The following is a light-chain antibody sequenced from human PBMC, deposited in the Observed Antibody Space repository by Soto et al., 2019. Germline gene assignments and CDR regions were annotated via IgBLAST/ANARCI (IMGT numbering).Light chain of an antibody. J-gene: IGKJ3*01. CDR1: QSVSSY. CDR2: DAS. Sequence: ESVLIQSPATLSLSPGERATLSCRASQSVSSYLAWYQQKPGLAPRLLIYDASNRATGIPARFSGSGSGTDFTLTISSLEPEDFAVYYCQQRSSWPPFTFGPGTKVDIK. V-gene: IGKV3-11*01. CDR3: QQRSSWPPFT.